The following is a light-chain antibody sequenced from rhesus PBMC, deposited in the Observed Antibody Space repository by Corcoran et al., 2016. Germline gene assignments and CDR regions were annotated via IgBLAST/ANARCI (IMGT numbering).Light chain of an antibody. CDR3: QQHDNSPLT. Sequence: DIQMTQSPSSLSASVGDRVTITCRASQEFSNWLAWYQQKPGKAPKLLIYRASNLETGVPSRFSGSGYGTDFTLTIPSLQPEAIATYYCQQHDNSPLTFGGGTKVEIK. CDR2: RAS. V-gene: IGKV1-69*01. J-gene: IGKJ4*01. CDR1: QEFSNW.